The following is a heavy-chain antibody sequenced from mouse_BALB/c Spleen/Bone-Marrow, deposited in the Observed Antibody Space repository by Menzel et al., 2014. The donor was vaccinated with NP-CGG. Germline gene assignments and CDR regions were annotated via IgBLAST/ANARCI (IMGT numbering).Heavy chain of an antibody. V-gene: IGHV5-4*02. Sequence: EVQLVESGGGLVKPGGSLKLSCAASGFTLSDYYMYWVRQTPEKRLEWVATISDGGSYTYYPDSVKGRFTISRDNAKNNLYLQMSSLKSEDTAMYYCARVVTTATLYWYFDVWGAGTTVTVSS. CDR3: ARVVTTATLYWYFDV. CDR2: ISDGGSYT. CDR1: GFTLSDYY. D-gene: IGHD1-2*01. J-gene: IGHJ1*01.